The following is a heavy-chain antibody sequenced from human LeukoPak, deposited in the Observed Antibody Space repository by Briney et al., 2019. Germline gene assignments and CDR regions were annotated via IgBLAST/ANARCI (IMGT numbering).Heavy chain of an antibody. CDR3: ARDTYCSGGSCYQQSYYYGMDV. CDR1: GYTFTSYG. V-gene: IGHV1-18*04. D-gene: IGHD2-15*01. J-gene: IGHJ6*04. CDR2: ISAYNGNT. Sequence: GASVKVSCKASGYTFTSYGISWVRQAPGQGLEWMGWISAYNGNTNYAQKLQGRVTTTTDTSTSTAYMELRSLRSDDTAVYYCARDTYCSGGSCYQQSYYYGMDVWGKGTTVTVSS.